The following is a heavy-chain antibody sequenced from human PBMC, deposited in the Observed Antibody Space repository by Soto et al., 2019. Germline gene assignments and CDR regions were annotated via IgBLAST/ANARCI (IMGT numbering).Heavy chain of an antibody. V-gene: IGHV3-11*01. CDR2: ISSGGSPI. CDR3: ARDPRYCRGGNCYYAGEDHYYYYLDV. Sequence: QVQLVESGGGLVKPGGSLRLSCAASGFTFSDYYMSWIRQAPGKGLEWVSYISSGGSPIYYTDSVKGRFTISRDNAENSLYLQMNSLRAEDTAVYYCARDPRYCRGGNCYYAGEDHYYYYLDVWGKGTTVTVSS. CDR1: GFTFSDYY. D-gene: IGHD2-15*01. J-gene: IGHJ6*03.